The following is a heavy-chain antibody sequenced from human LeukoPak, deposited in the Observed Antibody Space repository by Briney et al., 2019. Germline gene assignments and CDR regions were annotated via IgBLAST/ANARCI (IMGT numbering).Heavy chain of an antibody. CDR3: ARAAYGSTYLFDS. J-gene: IGHJ4*02. Sequence: ASETLSLTCTVSGGSISSSSYYWGWIRQPPGKGLEWIGSIYYSGSTNYNPSLKSRVTISVDTSKNQFSLKVTSVTAADTAIYYCARAAYGSTYLFDSWGQGTLVTVSS. CDR2: IYYSGST. D-gene: IGHD6-13*01. CDR1: GGSISSSSYY. V-gene: IGHV4-39*07.